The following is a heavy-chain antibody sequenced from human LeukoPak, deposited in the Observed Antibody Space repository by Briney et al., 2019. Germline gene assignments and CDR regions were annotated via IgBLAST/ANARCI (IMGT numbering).Heavy chain of an antibody. D-gene: IGHD3-22*01. Sequence: GASVKVSCKASGYTFTGYYMHWVRQAPGQGLEWMGWINPNSGGTNYAQKFQGRVTMTTDTSTSTAYMELRSLRSDDTAVYYCATEIYYYDSSGYSRWGQGTLVTVSS. CDR2: INPNSGGT. V-gene: IGHV1-2*02. CDR3: ATEIYYYDSSGYSR. J-gene: IGHJ4*02. CDR1: GYTFTGYY.